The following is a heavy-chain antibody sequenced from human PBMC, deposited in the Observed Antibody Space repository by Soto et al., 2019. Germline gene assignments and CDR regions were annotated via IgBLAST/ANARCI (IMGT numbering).Heavy chain of an antibody. Sequence: AVKVSCKASEDTFTRYVIHWVRQAPGQRLEWMGWINAGNGNTKYSQNFQGRVTITRDASASTAYMELSSLRSQDTAVYYCATSTIDTSTCKHYLYGMAVRAQRSTGTVSS. CDR3: ATSTIDTSTCKHYLYGMAV. CDR2: INAGNGNT. J-gene: IGHJ6*01. D-gene: IGHD6-13*01. V-gene: IGHV1-3*01. CDR1: EDTFTRYV.